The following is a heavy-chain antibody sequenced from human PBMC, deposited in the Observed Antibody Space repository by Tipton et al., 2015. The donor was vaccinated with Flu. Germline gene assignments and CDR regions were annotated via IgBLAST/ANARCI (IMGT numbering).Heavy chain of an antibody. D-gene: IGHD2/OR15-2a*01. Sequence: TLSLTCAVYGGSFTDYYWSWIRQPPGKGLEWIGYIHYSGTTYYSPSLRSRVTISVDTSKNQFSLKLNSLTAADTAAYYCAKVGSFYFFFDDWGQGIRVTVSS. CDR3: AKVGSFYFFFDD. J-gene: IGHJ4*02. CDR2: IHYSGTT. V-gene: IGHV4-34*09. CDR1: GGSFTDYY.